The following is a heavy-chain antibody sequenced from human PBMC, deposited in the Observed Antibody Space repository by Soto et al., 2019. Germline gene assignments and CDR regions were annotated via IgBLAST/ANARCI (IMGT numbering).Heavy chain of an antibody. J-gene: IGHJ3*01. D-gene: IGHD5-12*01. V-gene: IGHV5-10-1*01. CDR3: ARLPPRAGYNPAAFDF. Sequence: RGESLKISCQGSGYSFTSYWISWVRQMPGKGLEWMGRMDPSDSYTNYSPSFQGHVTISADKSISTAYLQWTSLKASPTAMYYCARLPPRAGYNPAAFDFWGQGTMVTVSS. CDR1: GYSFTSYW. CDR2: MDPSDSYT.